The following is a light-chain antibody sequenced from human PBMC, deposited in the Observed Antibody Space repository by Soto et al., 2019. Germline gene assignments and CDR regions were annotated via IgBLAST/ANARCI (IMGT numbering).Light chain of an antibody. Sequence: QSVLTQPPSVSGAPGQRVTISCTGSSSNIGAGYDVHWYQQLPGTAPKLLIYGNYNRPSGVPDRFSGSKSGTSVSLAITGLQAEDEADYYCTSHAGNYNFPYVFGTGTKLTVL. J-gene: IGLJ1*01. CDR3: TSHAGNYNFPYV. V-gene: IGLV1-40*01. CDR2: GNY. CDR1: SSNIGAGYD.